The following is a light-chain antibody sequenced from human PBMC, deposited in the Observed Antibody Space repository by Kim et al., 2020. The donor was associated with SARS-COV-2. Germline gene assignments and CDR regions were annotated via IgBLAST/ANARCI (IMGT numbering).Light chain of an antibody. CDR1: QDISNY. CDR2: DAS. J-gene: IGKJ2*01. CDR3: QQYDNLPRT. Sequence: DIQMTKSPSSLSASVGDRVTITCQASQDISNYLNWYQQKPGKAPKLLIYDASNLETGVPSRFSGSGSGTDFTFTISSLQPEDIATYYCQQYDNLPRTFGQGTKLEI. V-gene: IGKV1-33*01.